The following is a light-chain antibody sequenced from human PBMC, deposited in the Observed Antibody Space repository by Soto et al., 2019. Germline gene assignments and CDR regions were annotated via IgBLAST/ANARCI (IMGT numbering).Light chain of an antibody. CDR3: QYHTDWPPYT. CDR1: QSVGRY. V-gene: IGKV3-11*02. Sequence: EMVLTQSPATLSLSPGDRATLSCRASQSVGRYLAWYQQRAGQAPRLLIYDSSNRVTGIPARFIGNGSGRDFTLTISSLEPDDFAVYYCQYHTDWPPYTFGQGTTLEI. CDR2: DSS. J-gene: IGKJ2*01.